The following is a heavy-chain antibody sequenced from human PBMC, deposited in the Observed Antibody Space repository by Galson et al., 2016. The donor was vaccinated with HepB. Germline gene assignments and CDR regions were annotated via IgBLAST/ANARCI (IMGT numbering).Heavy chain of an antibody. D-gene: IGHD1-1*01. V-gene: IGHV4-4*02. CDR3: ARSPGVQLWSEGYFEN. CDR2: IFHTGST. J-gene: IGHJ4*02. CDR1: GGSISSSHW. Sequence: ETLSLTCAVSGGSISSSHWWTWVRQPPGKGLEWIGEIFHTGSTNYDPFLKRRVTISADKSKNQFSLNLGSVTAADTAVYYCARSPGVQLWSEGYFENWGQGTLVTVSS.